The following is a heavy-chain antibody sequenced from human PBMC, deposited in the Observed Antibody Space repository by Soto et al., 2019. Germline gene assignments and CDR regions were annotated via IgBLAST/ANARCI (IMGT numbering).Heavy chain of an antibody. CDR1: GYTFTSYA. Sequence: QVQLVQSGAEVKKPGASVKVSCTASGYTFTSYAIHWVRQAPGQRLEWMGWVNAGNGNTKYSQKLQGRVTITRDTSESTAYMELSSLRSEDTAVYYCARDVGYNFNRVLYCGHGTQVTVSS. D-gene: IGHD1-20*01. CDR3: ARDVGYNFNRVLY. V-gene: IGHV1-3*01. J-gene: IGHJ4*01. CDR2: VNAGNGNT.